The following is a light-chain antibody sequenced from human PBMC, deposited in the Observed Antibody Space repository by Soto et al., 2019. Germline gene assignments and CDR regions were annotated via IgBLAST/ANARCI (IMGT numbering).Light chain of an antibody. V-gene: IGKV1-39*01. CDR3: QHSYSTPRT. J-gene: IGKJ2*01. Sequence: DIQMTQSPSSLSASVGDRVTVTCRASQSINNHLNWYQQKPGKAPNLLIYTASNLQSGVPSRFSGSGSGTDFTLTISSLQPEDFATYYCQHSYSTPRTFGQGTKLEIK. CDR1: QSINNH. CDR2: TAS.